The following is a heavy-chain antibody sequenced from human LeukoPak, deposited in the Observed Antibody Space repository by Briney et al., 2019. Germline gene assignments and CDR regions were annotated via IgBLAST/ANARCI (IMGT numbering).Heavy chain of an antibody. J-gene: IGHJ4*02. CDR1: RFTFSSYA. D-gene: IGHD6-13*01. V-gene: IGHV3-23*01. Sequence: GGSLRLSCDASRFTFSSYAMGWVRQAPGKGLAWVSTLSGSGDSADYADSVKGRFTISRDNSKNTLSLQMSSLRAEDTAVYYCAREGLGAAAGTFDCWGQGTLVTVSS. CDR2: LSGSGDSA. CDR3: AREGLGAAAGTFDC.